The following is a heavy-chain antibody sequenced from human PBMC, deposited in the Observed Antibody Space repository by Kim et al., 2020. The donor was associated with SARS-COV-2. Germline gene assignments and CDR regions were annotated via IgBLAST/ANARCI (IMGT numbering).Heavy chain of an antibody. J-gene: IGHJ4*02. V-gene: IGHV4-59*01. CDR3: ARDEGSWSGYLGH. Sequence: PHLKSRVTIAVDTSKHPFSLKLSSVTAADTAVYYCARDEGSWSGYLGHWGQGTLVTVSS. D-gene: IGHD3-3*01.